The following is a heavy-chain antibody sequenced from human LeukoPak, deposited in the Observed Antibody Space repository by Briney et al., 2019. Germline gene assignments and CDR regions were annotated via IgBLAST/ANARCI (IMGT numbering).Heavy chain of an antibody. Sequence: GGSLRLSCAASGFTFSSYAMSWVRQAPGKGLEWVSAISGSGGSTYYADSVKGRFTISGDNSKNTLYLQMNSLRAEDTAVYYCAKDGVYYYDSSLYYFDYWGQGTLVTASS. CDR1: GFTFSSYA. CDR2: ISGSGGST. D-gene: IGHD3-22*01. CDR3: AKDGVYYYDSSLYYFDY. V-gene: IGHV3-23*01. J-gene: IGHJ4*02.